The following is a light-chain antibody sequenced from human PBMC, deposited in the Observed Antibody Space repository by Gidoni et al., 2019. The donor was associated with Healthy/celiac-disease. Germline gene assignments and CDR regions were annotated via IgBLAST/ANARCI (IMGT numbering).Light chain of an antibody. CDR1: QGISSY. CDR2: AAS. V-gene: IGKV1-9*01. Sequence: DIQLTQSPSFLSASVGDRVTITCRASQGISSYLAWYQQKPGKAPKLLIYAASTLQSGVPSRFSGSGSGTEVTLTISSLQPEDFATYYCQQLNSYSLTFGQGTKLEIK. J-gene: IGKJ2*01. CDR3: QQLNSYSLT.